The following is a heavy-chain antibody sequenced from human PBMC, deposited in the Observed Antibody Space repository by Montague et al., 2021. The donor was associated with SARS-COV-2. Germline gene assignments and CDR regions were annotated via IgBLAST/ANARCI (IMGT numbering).Heavy chain of an antibody. V-gene: IGHV4-39*02. D-gene: IGHD3-10*01. CDR2: IDYSGTT. CDR1: SGSIISSGYY. CDR3: ARGMIRGVTTPFDY. J-gene: IGHJ4*02. Sequence: SETLSLTCSVSSGSIISSGYYWGWIRQPPGKELEWIGNIDYSGTTYYNRSLQSRGTISVDTSKNHLSLRLSSVTAADTAVYFCARGMIRGVTTPFDYWGQGTLVTVSS.